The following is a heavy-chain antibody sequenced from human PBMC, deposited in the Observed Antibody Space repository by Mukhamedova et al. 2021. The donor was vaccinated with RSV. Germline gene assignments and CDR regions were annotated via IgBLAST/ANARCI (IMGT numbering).Heavy chain of an antibody. CDR3: VRGTNWYFDP. V-gene: IGHV4-59*09. J-gene: IGHJ2*01. Sequence: LGYMYYSGNSDYHPSLVSRVTISIDSSTNQISLHLTSVTAADTAAYYCVRGTNWYFDPWGRGTLVTVSS. CDR2: MYYSGNS.